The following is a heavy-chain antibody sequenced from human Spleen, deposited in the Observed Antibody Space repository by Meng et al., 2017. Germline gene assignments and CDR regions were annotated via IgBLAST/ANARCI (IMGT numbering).Heavy chain of an antibody. J-gene: IGHJ5*02. V-gene: IGHV4-30-2*01. CDR2: MYHSGST. Sequence: QLQLQESGSGLVKPSQTLSLTCAVFGGSISSGGYSWSWIRQPPGKGLEWIGYMYHSGSTYYNPSLKSRATISVDRSKNHFSLELNSVTAADTAVYYCAREAGTSGDWFDPWGQGTLVTVSS. D-gene: IGHD1-26*01. CDR3: AREAGTSGDWFDP. CDR1: GGSISSGGYS.